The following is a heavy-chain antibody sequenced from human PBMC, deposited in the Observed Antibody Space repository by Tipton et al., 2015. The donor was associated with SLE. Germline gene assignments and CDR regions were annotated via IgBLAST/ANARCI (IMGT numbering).Heavy chain of an antibody. J-gene: IGHJ5*02. CDR2: LYYTGTT. Sequence: GLVKPSETLSLTCGVSGGSINSYYLSWIRQPPGKGLEWIGYLYYTGTTNYNPSLKSRVTLSVDTSKNQFSLKLTSVTAADTAVYYCARVRYYYGSGTYWNARFDPWGQGTLVTVSS. D-gene: IGHD3-10*01. CDR3: ARVRYYYGSGTYWNARFDP. CDR1: GGSINSYY. V-gene: IGHV4-59*08.